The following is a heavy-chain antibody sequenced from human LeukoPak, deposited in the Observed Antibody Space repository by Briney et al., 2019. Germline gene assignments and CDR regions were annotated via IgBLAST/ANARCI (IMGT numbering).Heavy chain of an antibody. CDR1: GYTFSSYA. D-gene: IGHD6-13*01. Sequence: GGSLRLSCAASGYTFSSYAMSWVRQVPGKGLEWVSVISAAGDKTYYADSVKGRFTISRDNSKSTLCLQMNSLRAEDTAAYYCAKVGGDSSWYSVYWGQGTLVTVSS. CDR3: AKVGGDSSWYSVY. J-gene: IGHJ4*02. V-gene: IGHV3-23*01. CDR2: ISAAGDKT.